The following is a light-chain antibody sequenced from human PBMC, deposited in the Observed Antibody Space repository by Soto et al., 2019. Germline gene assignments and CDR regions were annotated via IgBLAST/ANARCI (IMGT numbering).Light chain of an antibody. CDR3: QQYTTSPFT. CDR2: ATS. J-gene: IGKJ3*01. CDR1: QSVSSTY. Sequence: EIVLTQSPGTLSLFPGDRATLSCRASQSVSSTYFAWFQQKPGQAPRLLIYATSSRATGIPDRFSGSGSGTDFTLTISRLEPEDFAVYYCQQYTTSPFTFGPGTKVDIK. V-gene: IGKV3-20*01.